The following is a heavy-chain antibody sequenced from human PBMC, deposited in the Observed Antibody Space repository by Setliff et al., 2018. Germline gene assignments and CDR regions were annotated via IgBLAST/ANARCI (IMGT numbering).Heavy chain of an antibody. Sequence: SETLSLTCSVSGGSIRSANYYWGWIRQPPGKGLEWIGNIYYTGSTYYNASLKSRVTMSVDTSNNQFSLSLSSVTAADAAVYYCATSGFCGAGSCYSFDDWGQGALVTVSS. CDR2: IYYTGST. V-gene: IGHV4-39*01. D-gene: IGHD2-15*01. J-gene: IGHJ4*02. CDR1: GGSIRSANYY. CDR3: ATSGFCGAGSCYSFDD.